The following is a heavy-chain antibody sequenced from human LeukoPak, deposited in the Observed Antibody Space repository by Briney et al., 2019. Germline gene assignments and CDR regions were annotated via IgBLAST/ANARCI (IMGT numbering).Heavy chain of an antibody. V-gene: IGHV1-18*01. J-gene: IGHJ4*02. CDR2: ISAYNGNT. CDR3: ARDNEAAAVSVYFDY. CDR1: GYTFTNYG. Sequence: ASVKVSCKASGYTFTNYGISWVRQAPGQGLEWMGWISAYNGNTNYAQKLQGRVTMTTDTSTSTAYMELRSLRSDDTAVYYCARDNEAAAVSVYFDYWGQGTLVTVSS. D-gene: IGHD6-13*01.